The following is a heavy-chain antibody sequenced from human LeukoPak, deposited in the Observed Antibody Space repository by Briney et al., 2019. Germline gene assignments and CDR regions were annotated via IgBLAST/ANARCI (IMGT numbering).Heavy chain of an antibody. CDR1: GYTFTGYY. Sequence: ASVKVSCKASGYTFTGYYMHWVRQAPGQGLEWMGWINPNSGGTNYAQKFQGKVTMTRDKSLSTAYLQWSSLEASDTATYFCARDLGGNYGHFEHWGQGTLVTVSS. J-gene: IGHJ1*01. CDR3: ARDLGGNYGHFEH. V-gene: IGHV1-2*02. CDR2: INPNSGGT. D-gene: IGHD1-26*01.